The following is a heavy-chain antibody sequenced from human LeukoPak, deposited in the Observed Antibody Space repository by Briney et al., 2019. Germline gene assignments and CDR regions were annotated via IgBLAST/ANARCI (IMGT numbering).Heavy chain of an antibody. CDR1: GFTVRSNY. Sequence: GGSLRLSCAASGFTVRSNYMGWVRQAPGKGLEWVSIIYSGGNTNYADSVKGRFTLSRDNSRNTLYLQMNSLRAEDTAVYYCAKVASDSSGWYHFDYWGQGTLVNVCS. D-gene: IGHD6-19*01. V-gene: IGHV3-53*01. J-gene: IGHJ4*02. CDR3: AKVASDSSGWYHFDY. CDR2: IYSGGNT.